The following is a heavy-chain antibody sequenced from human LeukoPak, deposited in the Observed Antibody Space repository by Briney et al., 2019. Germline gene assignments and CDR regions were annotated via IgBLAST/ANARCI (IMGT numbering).Heavy chain of an antibody. CDR1: GFAFSSYE. J-gene: IGHJ5*02. Sequence: PGGSLRLSCVASGFAFSSYEMSWVRQAPGKGLEWVSFISGDGRAIHYADSVRGRFTISADNARNSVFLQMNSLRAEDTAVYYCATSLSGWFGPSAYHCGQGTLVTVSS. CDR2: ISGDGRAI. D-gene: IGHD6-19*01. V-gene: IGHV3-48*03. CDR3: ATSLSGWFGPSAYH.